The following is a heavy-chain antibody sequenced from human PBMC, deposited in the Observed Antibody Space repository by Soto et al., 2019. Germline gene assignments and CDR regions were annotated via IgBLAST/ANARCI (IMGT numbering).Heavy chain of an antibody. CDR2: IYYSGST. Sequence: SETLSLTCTVSGGSISSSSYYWGWIRQPPGKGLEWIGSIYYSGSTHNNPSLKSRVTLSVDTSKNQFSLRLRSVTAADTAVYYCARVGELVTAQGWFDPWGQGTLGTVSA. J-gene: IGHJ5*02. V-gene: IGHV4-39*01. CDR3: ARVGELVTAQGWFDP. CDR1: GGSISSSSYY. D-gene: IGHD2-21*02.